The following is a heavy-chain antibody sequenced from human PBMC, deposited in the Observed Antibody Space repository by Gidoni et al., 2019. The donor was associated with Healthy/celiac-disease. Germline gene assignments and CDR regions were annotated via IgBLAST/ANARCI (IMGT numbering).Heavy chain of an antibody. CDR3: ARGGIVVVPAAPYVGYDGMDV. D-gene: IGHD2-2*01. Sequence: QVQLMQSGAEVKKPGASVKVSCKASGYTFTCYYMPWVRQAPGQGLAWMGWINPNSGGTNDAQKFQGRVTMTRDTSISTAYMELSRLRSDDTAVYYCARGGIVVVPAAPYVGYDGMDVWGQGTTVTVSS. V-gene: IGHV1-2*02. J-gene: IGHJ6*02. CDR2: INPNSGGT. CDR1: GYTFTCYY.